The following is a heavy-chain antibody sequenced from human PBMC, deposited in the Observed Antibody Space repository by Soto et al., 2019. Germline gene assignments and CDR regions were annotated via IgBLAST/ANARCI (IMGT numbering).Heavy chain of an antibody. CDR3: ARLVQPGYSYGYRIYYYGMDF. Sequence: GESLKISCQCFGCHFTSYWSGWVRQMPGKSLEWMGIIYPGDSDTRYSPSFQGQVTISADKSISTAYLQWSSLKASDTAMYYCARLVQPGYSYGYRIYYYGMDFWGQGTTVTVSS. CDR1: GCHFTSYW. J-gene: IGHJ6*02. D-gene: IGHD5-18*01. V-gene: IGHV5-51*01. CDR2: IYPGDSDT.